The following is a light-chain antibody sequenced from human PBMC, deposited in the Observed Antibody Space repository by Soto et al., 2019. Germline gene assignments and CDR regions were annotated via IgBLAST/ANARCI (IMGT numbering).Light chain of an antibody. V-gene: IGKV1-39*01. CDR1: QTIRNY. J-gene: IGKJ5*01. Sequence: DIQMTQSPSPLSASVGDRVTITCRASQTIRNYLNWYQQKPGEAPKLLIYAASRLQSGVPSRFSGSGSGTDFTLTISSLQPEDFATYYCQQSYSNPTITFGQGTRLEIK. CDR3: QQSYSNPTIT. CDR2: AAS.